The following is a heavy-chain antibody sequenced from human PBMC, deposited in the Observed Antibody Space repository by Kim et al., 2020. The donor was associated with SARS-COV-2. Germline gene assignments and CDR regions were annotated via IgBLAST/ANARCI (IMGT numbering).Heavy chain of an antibody. CDR3: ASFSFGYYYGSGSAD. Sequence: SETLSLTCAVSGDSISSSNWWSWVRQPPGKGLEWIGEIYHSGSTNYNPSLKSRVTISVDKSKNQFSLKLSSVTAADTAVYYCASFSFGYYYGSGSADWGQGTLVTVSS. J-gene: IGHJ4*02. D-gene: IGHD3-10*01. CDR1: GDSISSSNW. CDR2: IYHSGST. V-gene: IGHV4-4*02.